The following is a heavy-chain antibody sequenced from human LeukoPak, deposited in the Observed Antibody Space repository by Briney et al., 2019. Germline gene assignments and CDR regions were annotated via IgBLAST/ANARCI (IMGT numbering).Heavy chain of an antibody. CDR3: AKNLIIYYDSSGFDY. V-gene: IGHV3-23*01. CDR1: GFTFSSYA. Sequence: GGSLRLSCAASGFTFSSYAMNWVRQAPGKGLEWVSAISGSAGSTYYADSVKGRFTISRDTSKNTLYLQMNSLRAEDTAVYYCAKNLIIYYDSSGFDYWGQGTLVTVSS. J-gene: IGHJ4*02. D-gene: IGHD3-22*01. CDR2: ISGSAGST.